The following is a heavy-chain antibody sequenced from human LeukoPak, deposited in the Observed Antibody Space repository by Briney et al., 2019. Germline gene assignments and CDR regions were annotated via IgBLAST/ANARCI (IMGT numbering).Heavy chain of an antibody. Sequence: GGSLRRSCAVSGFTFDDYAMHWVRQAPGKGLEWVSGISWNSGTLGYADSVKGRFTTSRDNAKNSLYLQMNSLRAEDTAVYYCAELGITMIRGVWGKGTTVTISS. CDR2: ISWNSGTL. CDR3: AELGITMIRGV. D-gene: IGHD3-22*01. CDR1: GFTFDDYA. V-gene: IGHV3-9*01. J-gene: IGHJ6*04.